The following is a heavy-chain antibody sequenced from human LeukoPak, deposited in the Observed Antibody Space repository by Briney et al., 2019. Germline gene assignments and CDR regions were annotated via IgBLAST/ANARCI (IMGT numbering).Heavy chain of an antibody. Sequence: GGSLRLSCAASGFTFSSYEMNWVCQAPGKGLEWVSYISSSGSTIYYADSVKGRFAISRDNAKNSLYLQMNSLRAEDTAVYYCAELGITMIGGVWGKGTTVTISS. J-gene: IGHJ6*04. D-gene: IGHD3-10*02. CDR2: ISSSGSTI. CDR1: GFTFSSYE. V-gene: IGHV3-48*03. CDR3: AELGITMIGGV.